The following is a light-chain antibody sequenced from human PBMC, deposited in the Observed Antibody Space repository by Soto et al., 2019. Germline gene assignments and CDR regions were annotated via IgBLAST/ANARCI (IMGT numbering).Light chain of an antibody. V-gene: IGLV1-40*01. CDR3: SSYGGSNTFV. J-gene: IGLJ6*01. CDR1: NSNLGAGYD. Sequence: QSVLTQPPSVSGAPGQRVTISCTGNNSNLGAGYDVHWYQQLPGAAPKLVIFGNRNRPSGVPERFSGSKSDNTASLTVSGLRADDEGLYFCSSYGGSNTFVFGSGTKLTVL. CDR2: GNR.